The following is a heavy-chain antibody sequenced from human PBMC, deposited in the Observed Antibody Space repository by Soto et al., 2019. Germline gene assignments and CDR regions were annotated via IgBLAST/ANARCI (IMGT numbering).Heavy chain of an antibody. V-gene: IGHV3-53*01. D-gene: IGHD3-22*01. Sequence: EVQLVESGGGLIQPGGSLRLSCAASGFTVSSNYMSWVRQAPGKGLEWVSVIYSGGSTYYAASVKGRFTISRDNSKNTLYLQMNSLRSDDTAVYYCASGNYDSSVDDYWGQGTLVTVSS. CDR3: ASGNYDSSVDDY. CDR1: GFTVSSNY. J-gene: IGHJ4*02. CDR2: IYSGGST.